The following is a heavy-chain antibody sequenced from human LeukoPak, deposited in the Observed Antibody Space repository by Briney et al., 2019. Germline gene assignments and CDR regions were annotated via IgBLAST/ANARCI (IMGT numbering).Heavy chain of an antibody. CDR1: GFTFTSSA. Sequence: SVKVSCKASGFTFTSSAVQWVRQARGQRLEWIGWIVVGSGNTNYAQKFQERVTITRDMSTSTAYMELSSLRSEDTAAYYCAASPGYNWNYEAYWGQGTLVTVSS. D-gene: IGHD1-7*01. CDR3: AASPGYNWNYEAY. CDR2: IVVGSGNT. V-gene: IGHV1-58*01. J-gene: IGHJ4*02.